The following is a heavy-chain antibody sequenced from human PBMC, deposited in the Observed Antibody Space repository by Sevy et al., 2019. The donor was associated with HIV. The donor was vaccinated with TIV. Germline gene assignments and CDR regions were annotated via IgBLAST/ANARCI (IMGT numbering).Heavy chain of an antibody. Sequence: SETLSLTCAVSGYSISSGYYWGWIQQPPGKGLEWIGSIYHSGSTYYNPSLKSRVTISVDTSKNQFSLKLSSVTAAETAVYYCAREGSSLNTYYDILTGYYGRVNAFDIWGQGTMVTVSS. J-gene: IGHJ3*02. CDR2: IYHSGST. CDR1: GYSISSGYY. V-gene: IGHV4-38-2*02. CDR3: AREGSSLNTYYDILTGYYGRVNAFDI. D-gene: IGHD3-9*01.